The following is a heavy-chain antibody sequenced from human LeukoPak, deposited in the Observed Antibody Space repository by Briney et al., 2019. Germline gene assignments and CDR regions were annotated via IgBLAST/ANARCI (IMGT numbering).Heavy chain of an antibody. J-gene: IGHJ2*01. CDR1: GFTFSSYS. CDR2: ISSSSSYL. V-gene: IGHV3-21*01. Sequence: GGSLRLSCAASGFTFSSYSMNWVRQAPGKGLEWVSSISSSSSYLYYADSVKGRFTISRDNAKNSLYLQMNSLRAEDTAVYYCARDLRYFDLWGRGTLVTVSS. CDR3: ARDLRYFDL.